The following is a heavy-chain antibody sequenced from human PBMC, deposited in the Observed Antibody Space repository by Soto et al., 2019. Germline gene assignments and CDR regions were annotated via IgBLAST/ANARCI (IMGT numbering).Heavy chain of an antibody. Sequence: SVKVSCKASGGNFSSYAISWVRQAPGQGHEWMGGIIPIFGTANYAQKFQGRVGITADKSTSTAYMELSSLRSEDTAVYYCARGGLYDDCWSGSKNWFDPWGQGTMVTVSS. D-gene: IGHD3-3*01. J-gene: IGHJ5*02. CDR3: ARGGLYDDCWSGSKNWFDP. CDR1: GGNFSSYA. V-gene: IGHV1-69*06. CDR2: IIPIFGTA.